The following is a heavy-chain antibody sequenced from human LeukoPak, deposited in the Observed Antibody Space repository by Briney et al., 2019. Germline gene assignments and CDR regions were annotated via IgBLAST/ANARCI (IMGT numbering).Heavy chain of an antibody. J-gene: IGHJ4*02. D-gene: IGHD3-3*01. Sequence: PSETLSLTCTVSGGSISSSNYHWSWIRQPPGKGLEWIGSIYYSGTTYYSPSLKSRVTIFVDTSKNQFSLKLRSVTAADTAVYYCARECKRSPDYWGQGTLVTVSS. CDR2: IYYSGTT. CDR1: GGSISSSNYH. CDR3: ARECKRSPDY. V-gene: IGHV4-39*01.